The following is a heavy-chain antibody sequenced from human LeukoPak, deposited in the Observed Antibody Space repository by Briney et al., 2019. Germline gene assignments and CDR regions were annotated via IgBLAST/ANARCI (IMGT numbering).Heavy chain of an antibody. Sequence: SETLSLTCTVPGGSISSYYWSWIRQPARKRLEWIWRIYTSGSTNYNPSLKSRVTMSVDKSKNQFSLKLSSVPAADTAVYYCARDSMELAVPEVYYYGMDVGGQGTTVTVPS. CDR2: IYTSGST. CDR1: GGSISSYY. CDR3: ARDSMELAVPEVYYYGMDV. V-gene: IGHV4-4*07. D-gene: IGHD6-19*01. J-gene: IGHJ6*02.